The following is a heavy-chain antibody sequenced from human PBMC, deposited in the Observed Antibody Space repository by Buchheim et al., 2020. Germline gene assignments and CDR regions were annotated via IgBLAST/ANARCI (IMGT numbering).Heavy chain of an antibody. D-gene: IGHD2-2*01. V-gene: IGHV4-31*11. CDR3: ARTIVVVPPAVYYFQY. CDR1: GGSISSGGYY. CDR2: IYYSGST. Sequence: QLELRESGPGQVKPSETLSLTCAVSGGSISSGGYYWSWIRQHPGKGLEWIGYIYYSGSTYYNPSLKSRVTISVDPSKNQFSLKLSSVTAADTAVYYCARTIVVVPPAVYYFQYWGQGTL. J-gene: IGHJ4*01.